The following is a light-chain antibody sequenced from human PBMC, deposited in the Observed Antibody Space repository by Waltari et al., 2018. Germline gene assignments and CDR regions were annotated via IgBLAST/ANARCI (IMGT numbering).Light chain of an antibody. J-gene: IGKJ4*01. Sequence: EIVLTQSPATLSLSPGERATLSCRASQSITNYLAWYQQKRGQAPRLLISDASNRAPGIPARFSGSGSGTDFTLTISGLEPEDFAVYYCQQRSNWPLLTFGGGTKVEIK. CDR2: DAS. CDR3: QQRSNWPLLT. CDR1: QSITNY. V-gene: IGKV3-11*01.